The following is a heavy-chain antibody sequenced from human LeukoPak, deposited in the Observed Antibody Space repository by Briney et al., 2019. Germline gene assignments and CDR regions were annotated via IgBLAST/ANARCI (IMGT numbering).Heavy chain of an antibody. CDR3: TKGPHDYGDFVYF. CDR2: IIPVFDMT. V-gene: IGHV1-69*04. Sequence: SVKDSCKASGDTFDRFPISWVRLAPGQGLEWMGRIIPVFDMTNYAPKFQGRITMTADISTTTAYMELRSLKSEDSAIYYCTKGPHDYGDFVYFWGQGTRVTVSS. CDR1: GDTFDRFP. J-gene: IGHJ4*02. D-gene: IGHD4-17*01.